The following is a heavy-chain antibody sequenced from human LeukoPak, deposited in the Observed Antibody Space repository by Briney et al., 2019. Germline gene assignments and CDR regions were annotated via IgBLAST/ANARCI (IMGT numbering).Heavy chain of an antibody. Sequence: ASVKVSCKTSGYTFTGYHMHWVRQAPGQGLEWMGWVSAYNGNTNYAQKLQGRVTMTTDTSTSTAYMELRSLRSDDTAVYYCARVGAYDSSGYYPDYWGQGTLVTVSS. CDR2: VSAYNGNT. CDR1: GYTFTGYH. J-gene: IGHJ4*02. CDR3: ARVGAYDSSGYYPDY. D-gene: IGHD3-22*01. V-gene: IGHV1-18*04.